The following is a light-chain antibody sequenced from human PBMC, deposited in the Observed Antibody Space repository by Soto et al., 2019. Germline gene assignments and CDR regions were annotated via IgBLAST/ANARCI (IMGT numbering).Light chain of an antibody. V-gene: IGKV3-15*01. CDR2: GAS. CDR1: QSVSSN. J-gene: IGKJ2*01. CDR3: QQYNNWPRHT. Sequence: EIVMTQSPATLSVSPGERATLSCRASQSVSSNLAWYQQKPGQAPRLLIYGASTRATGIPARFSGSGSGTEFTLTISSLQSEDFEVYYCQQYNNWPRHTFGQGTKLEIK.